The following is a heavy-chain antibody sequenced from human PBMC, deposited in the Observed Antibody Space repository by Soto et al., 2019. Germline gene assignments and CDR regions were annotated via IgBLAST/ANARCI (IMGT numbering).Heavy chain of an antibody. CDR1: GFTFSSYA. V-gene: IGHV3-23*01. J-gene: IGHJ4*02. CDR2: INTDGST. CDR3: AKNYYFDS. Sequence: EVQLLESGGGLIQPGGSLRLSCATSGFTFSSYAMSWARQAPGTGLEGVSSINTDGSTYYTDSVKGRFTISRDNSRNTLYLQMNNLRAEDTAIYYCAKNYYFDSWGQGTLVTVSS.